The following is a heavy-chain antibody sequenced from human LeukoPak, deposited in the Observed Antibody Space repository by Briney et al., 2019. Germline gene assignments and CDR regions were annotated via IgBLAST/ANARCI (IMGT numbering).Heavy chain of an antibody. D-gene: IGHD6-6*01. J-gene: IGHJ4*02. Sequence: GGSLRLSCAASGFTFSSYSMNWVRQAPGKGLEWVSSISSSSSYIYYADSVKGRFTISRDNAKNSLYLQMNSLGAEDTAVYYCARDIAARPLVFDYWGQGTLVTVSS. V-gene: IGHV3-21*01. CDR3: ARDIAARPLVFDY. CDR1: GFTFSSYS. CDR2: ISSSSSYI.